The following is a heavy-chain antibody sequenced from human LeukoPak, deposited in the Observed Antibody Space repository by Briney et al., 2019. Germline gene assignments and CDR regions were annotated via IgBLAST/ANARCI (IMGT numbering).Heavy chain of an antibody. CDR1: GGSISSYY. J-gene: IGHJ4*02. CDR2: IYYSGST. Sequence: SETLSLTCTVSGGSISSYYWSWIRQPPGKGLKWIGYIYYSGSTNYNPSLKSRVTISADTSKNQFSLKLSSVTAADTAVYYCARVEEGFSFDYWGQGTLVTVSS. D-gene: IGHD3-10*01. V-gene: IGHV4-59*01. CDR3: ARVEEGFSFDY.